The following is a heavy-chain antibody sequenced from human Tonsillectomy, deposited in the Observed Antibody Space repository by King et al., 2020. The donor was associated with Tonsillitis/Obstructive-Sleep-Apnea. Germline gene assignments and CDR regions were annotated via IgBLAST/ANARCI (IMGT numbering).Heavy chain of an antibody. J-gene: IGHJ4*02. V-gene: IGHV4-31*01. CDR3: ARITDYGDEYYFDY. Sequence: VQLQESGPGLVKPSQTLSLTCTVSGGSISSGGYYWSWIRQHPGKGLEWIGYLYYSGSTAYNPSLKSLVTISVDTSKNQFSLKLSSLTAADTAVYYCARITDYGDEYYFDYWGQGTLVTVSS. CDR1: GGSISSGGYY. D-gene: IGHD4-17*01. CDR2: LYYSGST.